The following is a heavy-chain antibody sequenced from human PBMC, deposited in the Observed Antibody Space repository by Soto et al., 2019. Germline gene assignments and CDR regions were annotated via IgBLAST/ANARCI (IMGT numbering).Heavy chain of an antibody. Sequence: QVQLVQSGAEVKKPGASVKVSCKTSGYNFSSLAIHWVRQAPGQGLEWMAWINPGDGYTRLLQKFQGRVTITRDTSATTAFLELNSLTSEDTAVYYCAVGGGGTRYWGQGTLVTVSS. CDR2: INPGDGYT. D-gene: IGHD2-15*01. CDR1: GYNFSSLA. V-gene: IGHV1-3*01. J-gene: IGHJ4*02. CDR3: AVGGGGTRY.